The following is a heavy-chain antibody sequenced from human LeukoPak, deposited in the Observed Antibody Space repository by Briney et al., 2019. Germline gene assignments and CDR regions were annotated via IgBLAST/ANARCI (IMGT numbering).Heavy chain of an antibody. J-gene: IGHJ6*03. D-gene: IGHD5-12*01. CDR3: ARKRGYSGYDPGSYYYYYMDI. CDR2: INPSGGST. V-gene: IGHV1-46*01. CDR1: GYTFTSYY. Sequence: ASVKVSCKASGYTFTSYYMHWVRQAPGQGLEWMGIINPSGGSTSYAQKFQGRVTMTRDTSTSTAYMELSSLRSEDTAVYYCARKRGYSGYDPGSYYYYYMDIWGKGTTVTVSS.